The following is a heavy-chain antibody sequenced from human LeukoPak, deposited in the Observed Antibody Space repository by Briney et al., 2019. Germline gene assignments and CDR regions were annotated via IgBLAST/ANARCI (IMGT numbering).Heavy chain of an antibody. V-gene: IGHV3-74*01. J-gene: IGHJ4*02. CDR3: AKWGCSGGSCYPFDY. Sequence: GGSLRLSCAASGFTFSSYWMHWVRQAPGKGLVWVSRINSDGSSTSYADSVKGRFTISRDSAKNSLYLQMNSLRAEDTAVYYCAKWGCSGGSCYPFDYWGQGTLVTVSS. CDR1: GFTFSSYW. CDR2: INSDGSST. D-gene: IGHD2-15*01.